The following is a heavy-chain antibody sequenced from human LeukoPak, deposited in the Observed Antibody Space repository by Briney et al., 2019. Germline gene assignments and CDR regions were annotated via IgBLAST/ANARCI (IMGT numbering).Heavy chain of an antibody. D-gene: IGHD5-12*01. J-gene: IGHJ5*02. Sequence: SETLSLTCAVSGGSISSSNWWSWVRQPPGKGLEWIGEIYHSGSTNYNPSLKSRVTISVDKFKNQFSLKLSSVTAADTAVYYCARTPTGGYGQLSWGQGTQVTVSS. CDR2: IYHSGST. CDR1: GGSISSSNW. V-gene: IGHV4-4*02. CDR3: ARTPTGGYGQLS.